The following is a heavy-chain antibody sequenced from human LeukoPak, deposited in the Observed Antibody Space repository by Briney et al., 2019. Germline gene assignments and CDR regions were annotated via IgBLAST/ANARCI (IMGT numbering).Heavy chain of an antibody. CDR2: VNPNSGDT. V-gene: IGHV1-2*02. CDR1: GYTFTGYF. J-gene: IGHJ4*02. CDR3: ARFSDSWNYDY. Sequence: ASVKVSCKASGYTFTGYFIHWVRQAPGQGLEWMGWVNPNSGDTNYAQKFQGRVTMTRDTSIGTAYMELSRVRSDDTALYYCARFSDSWNYDYWGQGTLVTVSS. D-gene: IGHD1-7*01.